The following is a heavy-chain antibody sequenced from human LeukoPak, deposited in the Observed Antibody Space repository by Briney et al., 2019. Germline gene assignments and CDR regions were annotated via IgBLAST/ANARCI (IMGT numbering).Heavy chain of an antibody. D-gene: IGHD3-3*01. CDR1: GGSFSGYY. V-gene: IGHV4-34*01. Sequence: PSETLSLTCAVYGGSFSGYYWSWIRQPPGKGLEWIGEINHSGSTSYNPSLKSRVTISVDTSKNQFSLKLSSVTAADTAVYYCARVPTYYDFSIDYWGQGTLVTVSS. CDR3: ARVPTYYDFSIDY. J-gene: IGHJ4*02. CDR2: INHSGST.